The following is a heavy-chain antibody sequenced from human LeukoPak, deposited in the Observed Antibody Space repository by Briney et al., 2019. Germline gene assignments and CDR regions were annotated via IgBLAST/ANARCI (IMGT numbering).Heavy chain of an antibody. Sequence: SETLSLTCTVSGGSISSYYWSWIRQPPGKGLEWIGYIYYSGSTNYNPSLKSRVTISVDTSKNQFSLKLSSVTAADTAVYYCARDAVGYCSSTSCYKPLDYWGQGTLVTVSS. D-gene: IGHD2-2*02. J-gene: IGHJ4*02. V-gene: IGHV4-59*01. CDR1: GGSISSYY. CDR3: ARDAVGYCSSTSCYKPLDY. CDR2: IYYSGST.